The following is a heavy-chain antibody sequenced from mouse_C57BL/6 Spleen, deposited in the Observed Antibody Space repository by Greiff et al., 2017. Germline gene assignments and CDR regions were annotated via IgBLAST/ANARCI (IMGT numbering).Heavy chain of an antibody. CDR3: ASPSGFAY. Sequence: VQLQQSVAELVRPGASVKLSCTASGFNIKNTYMTWVKQRPEQGLEWIGRIDPANGNPKYAPKFQGKATIPADTSSITAYLQLSSLTSGDTAIYYCASPSGFAYWGQGALVTVST. V-gene: IGHV14-3*01. CDR1: GFNIKNTY. D-gene: IGHD3-1*01. CDR2: IDPANGNP. J-gene: IGHJ3*01.